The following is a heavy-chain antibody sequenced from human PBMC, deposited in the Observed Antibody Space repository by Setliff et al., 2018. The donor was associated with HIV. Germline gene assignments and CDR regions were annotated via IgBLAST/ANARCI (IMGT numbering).Heavy chain of an antibody. CDR3: ARQYGGNSPVSYWYFDL. CDR1: GYSISSGYY. V-gene: IGHV4-38-2*01. Sequence: NPSETLSLTCAVSGYSISSGYYWGWIRQPPGKGLEWMGSIYHGGSAYYKPSLKSRVTISVDMSKNQFSLRLSSVTAADTAVYYCARQYGGNSPVSYWYFDLWGRGTLVTVSS. CDR2: IYHGGSA. J-gene: IGHJ2*01. D-gene: IGHD2-21*02.